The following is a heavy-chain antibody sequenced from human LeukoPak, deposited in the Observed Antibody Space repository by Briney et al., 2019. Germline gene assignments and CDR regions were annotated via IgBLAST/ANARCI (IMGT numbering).Heavy chain of an antibody. D-gene: IGHD3-3*01. J-gene: IGHJ4*02. Sequence: ASVKVSCKASGYTFTCYYMHWVRQAPGQGLEGMGWINPNSGGTNYAQKFQGRVTMTRDTSISTAYMELSRLRSDDTAVYYCARVGSITISKGYFDYWGQGTLVTVSS. V-gene: IGHV1-2*02. CDR1: GYTFTCYY. CDR2: INPNSGGT. CDR3: ARVGSITISKGYFDY.